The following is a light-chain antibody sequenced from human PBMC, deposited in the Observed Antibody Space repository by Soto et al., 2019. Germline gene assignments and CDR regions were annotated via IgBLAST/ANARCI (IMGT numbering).Light chain of an antibody. V-gene: IGKV1-39*01. CDR1: HTITRY. J-gene: IGKJ1*01. CDR2: AAS. CDR3: QQYGSSPRT. Sequence: DIQMTQSPSSLSASVGDRVTITCRASHTITRYLNWYQQKSGQAPKLLINAASTLRSGVPSRFSGSGSGTDFTLTISRLEPEDFAVYYCQQYGSSPRTFGQGTKVDIK.